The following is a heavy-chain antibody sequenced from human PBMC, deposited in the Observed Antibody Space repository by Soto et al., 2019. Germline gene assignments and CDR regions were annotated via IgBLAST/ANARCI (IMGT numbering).Heavy chain of an antibody. J-gene: IGHJ6*02. CDR1: GFTFSSYG. CDR2: ISYDGSNK. Sequence: LRLSCAASGFTFSSYGMHWVRQAPGKGLEWVAVISYDGSNKYYADSVKGRFTISRDNSKNTLYLQMNSLRAEDTAIYFCVNYGMDVWGQGTTVTVSS. V-gene: IGHV3-30*18. CDR3: VNYGMDV.